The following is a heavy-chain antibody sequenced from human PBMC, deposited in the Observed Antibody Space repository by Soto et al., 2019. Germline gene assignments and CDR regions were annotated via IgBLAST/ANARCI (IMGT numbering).Heavy chain of an antibody. J-gene: IGHJ4*02. D-gene: IGHD6-19*01. Sequence: GGSLRLSCAASGFTFSSYAMSCVRQAPGKGLEWVSAIGGSGGSTYYADSVKGRFTISRDNSKNTLYLQMNSLRAEDTAVYYCAKPYSSLPWDYWGQGTLVTVSS. CDR3: AKPYSSLPWDY. V-gene: IGHV3-23*01. CDR2: IGGSGGST. CDR1: GFTFSSYA.